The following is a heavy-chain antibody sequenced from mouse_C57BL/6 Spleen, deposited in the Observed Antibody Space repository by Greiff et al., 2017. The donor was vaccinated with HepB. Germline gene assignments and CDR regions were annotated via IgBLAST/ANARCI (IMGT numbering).Heavy chain of an antibody. CDR3: ARDRGSSGYDY. CDR2: INYDGSST. V-gene: IGHV5-16*01. D-gene: IGHD3-2*02. CDR1: GFTFSDYY. J-gene: IGHJ2*01. Sequence: EVQLVESEGGLVQPGSSMKLSCTASGFTFSDYYMAWVRQVPEKGLAWVANINYDGSSTYYLDSLKSRFIISRDNAKNILYLQMSSLKSEDTATYYCARDRGSSGYDYWGQGTTLTVSS.